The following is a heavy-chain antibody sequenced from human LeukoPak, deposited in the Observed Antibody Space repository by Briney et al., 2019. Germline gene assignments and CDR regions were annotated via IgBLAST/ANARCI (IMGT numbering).Heavy chain of an antibody. D-gene: IGHD6-13*01. J-gene: IGHJ4*02. Sequence: PGGSLRLSCAASGFTFSSYGMHWVRQAPGKGLEWVAFIRYDGSNKYYADSVKGRFTISRDNSKNTLYLQMNSLRAEDTAVYYCATIPGIAAAGRPSYFDYWGQGTLVTVSS. V-gene: IGHV3-30*02. CDR2: IRYDGSNK. CDR3: ATIPGIAAAGRPSYFDY. CDR1: GFTFSSYG.